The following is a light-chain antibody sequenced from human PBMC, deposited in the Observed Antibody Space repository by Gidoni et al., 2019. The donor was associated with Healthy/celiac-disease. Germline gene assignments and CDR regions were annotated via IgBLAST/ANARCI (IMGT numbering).Light chain of an antibody. V-gene: IGKV3-20*01. J-gene: IGKJ2*01. CDR2: GAS. CDR1: QRVSSSF. CDR3: QQYGGSPDT. Sequence: EIALTQSPGTLSLSPGGRATLSCRASQRVSSSFLAWYQQKPGQAPRLLLHGASSRATGIPDRFSGSGSGTDFTLTISRLEPEDFAVYYCQQYGGSPDTFGQGTKLEIK.